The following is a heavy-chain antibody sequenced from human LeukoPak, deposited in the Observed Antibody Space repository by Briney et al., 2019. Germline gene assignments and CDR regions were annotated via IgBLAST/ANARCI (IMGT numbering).Heavy chain of an antibody. V-gene: IGHV3-30-3*01. CDR1: GFTFSSYA. CDR3: ASLVVPASDPYYYYFMDV. CDR2: ISYDGSNK. D-gene: IGHD2-2*01. Sequence: GGSLRLSCAASGFTFSSYAMHWVRQAPGKGLEWVAVISYDGSNKYYADSAKGRFTISRDNSKNTLYLQMNSLRAEDTAVYYCASLVVPASDPYYYYFMDVWGKGTTVTVSS. J-gene: IGHJ6*03.